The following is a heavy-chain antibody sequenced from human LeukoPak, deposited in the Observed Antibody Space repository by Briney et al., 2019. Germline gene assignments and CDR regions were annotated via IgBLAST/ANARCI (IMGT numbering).Heavy chain of an antibody. D-gene: IGHD3-10*01. J-gene: IGHJ4*02. Sequence: GASVEVSCKASGGTFSSYAISWVRQAPGQGLEWMGRIIPIFGTANYAQKFQGRVTITTDESTSTAYMELSSLRSEDTAVYYCAREGRRITMVRGVNYFDYWGQGTLVTVSS. CDR2: IIPIFGTA. V-gene: IGHV1-69*05. CDR3: AREGRRITMVRGVNYFDY. CDR1: GGTFSSYA.